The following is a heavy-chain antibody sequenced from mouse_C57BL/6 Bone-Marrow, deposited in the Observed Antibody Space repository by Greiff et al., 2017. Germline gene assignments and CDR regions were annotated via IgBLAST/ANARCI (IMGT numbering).Heavy chain of an antibody. CDR2: IYPRDGST. D-gene: IGHD2-13*01. J-gene: IGHJ3*01. CDR1: GYTFTSYD. V-gene: IGHV1-85*01. Sequence: QVQLQQSGPELVKPGASVKLSCKASGYTFTSYDINWVKQRPGQGLEWIGWIYPRDGSTKYNEKFKGKATLTVDTSSSTAYMELISLTSEDTAVYFSAREVDYGECVWFAYWGQGTLVTVAA. CDR3: AREVDYGECVWFAY.